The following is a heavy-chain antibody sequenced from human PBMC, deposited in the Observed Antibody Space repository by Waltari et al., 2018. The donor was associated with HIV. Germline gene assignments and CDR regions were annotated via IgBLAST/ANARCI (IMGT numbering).Heavy chain of an antibody. D-gene: IGHD2-21*01. CDR2: ISATGATT. CDR1: GFTFVSYA. CDR3: ASHPVPFCGNRRCYGGF. V-gene: IGHV3-23*01. J-gene: IGHJ4*02. Sequence: EVQLLESGGALVQPGESLRLSCAGSGFTFVSYALSGVRQAPGKGLEWVSSISATGATTYYSDSVKGRFTISRDNSKNTLSLQMNSLLVEDTAIYYCASHPVPFCGNRRCYGGFWGQGTLVTVSS.